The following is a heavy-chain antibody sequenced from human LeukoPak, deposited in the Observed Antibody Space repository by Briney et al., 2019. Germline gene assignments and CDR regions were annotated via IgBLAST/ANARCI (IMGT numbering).Heavy chain of an antibody. CDR3: AKIPGIAAAGGDAFDI. D-gene: IGHD6-13*01. Sequence: GGSLRLSCAASGFTFSSYAMSWVRQAPGKGLEWVSAISGSGGSTYYADAVKGRFTISRDNSKNTLYLQMNSLRAEDTAVYYCAKIPGIAAAGGDAFDIWGQGTMVTVSS. J-gene: IGHJ3*02. CDR1: GFTFSSYA. CDR2: ISGSGGST. V-gene: IGHV3-23*01.